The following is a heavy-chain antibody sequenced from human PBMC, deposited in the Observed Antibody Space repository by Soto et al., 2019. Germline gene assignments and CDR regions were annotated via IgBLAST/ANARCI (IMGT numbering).Heavy chain of an antibody. J-gene: IGHJ4*02. CDR2: IWYDGSRT. CDR1: GFTFSTYG. CDR3: AREQIRVAGSTYDS. D-gene: IGHD6-19*01. V-gene: IGHV3-33*01. Sequence: QVQLVESGGGVVQPGTSLRLSCAASGFTFSTYGMHWVRQAPGKGLDWVALIWYDGSRTHYAESVKGRFIISRDNSKNPLFVQMNRLRVEDTAVYYCAREQIRVAGSTYDSWGQGPPVTVSS.